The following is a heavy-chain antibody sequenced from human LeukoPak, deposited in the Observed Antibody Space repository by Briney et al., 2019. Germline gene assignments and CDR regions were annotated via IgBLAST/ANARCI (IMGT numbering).Heavy chain of an antibody. Sequence: PSETLSLTCTVSGGSISSSSYYWGWIRQPPGKGLEWIGSIYYSGSTYYNPSLKSRVTISVDTSKNQFSLKLGSVTAADTAVYYCASHKVGVTTLDYWGQGTLVTVSS. V-gene: IGHV4-39*01. CDR3: ASHKVGVTTLDY. D-gene: IGHD3-3*01. CDR1: GGSISSSSYY. J-gene: IGHJ4*02. CDR2: IYYSGST.